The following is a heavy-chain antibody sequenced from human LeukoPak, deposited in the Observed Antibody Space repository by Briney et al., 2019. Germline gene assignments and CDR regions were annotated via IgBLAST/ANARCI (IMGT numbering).Heavy chain of an antibody. J-gene: IGHJ6*03. CDR2: IRYDGSNK. D-gene: IGHD1-26*01. V-gene: IGHV3-30*02. CDR1: GFTFSSYG. CDR3: AKDIVGNYYYMDV. Sequence: PGGSLRLSCAASGFTFSSYGMHWVRQAPGKGLEWVAFIRYDGSNKYYADSVKGRFTISRDNSKNSLYLQMNSLRAEDTALYYCAKDIVGNYYYMDVWGRGTTVTVSS.